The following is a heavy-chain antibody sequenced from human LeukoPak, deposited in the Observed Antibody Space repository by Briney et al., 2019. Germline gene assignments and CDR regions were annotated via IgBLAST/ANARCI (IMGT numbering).Heavy chain of an antibody. CDR1: GGSMSRYY. V-gene: IGHV4-59*12. Sequence: SETLSLTCTVSGGSMSRYYWSWIRQSPGKGLEWIGNIYYGGSAHYNPSLKGRVTISVDESKNQFSLNLTSVTAADTAIYYCARGGSSGWYGRGFSDYRGQGTLVTVSS. J-gene: IGHJ4*02. D-gene: IGHD6-19*01. CDR3: ARGGSSGWYGRGFSDY. CDR2: IYYGGSA.